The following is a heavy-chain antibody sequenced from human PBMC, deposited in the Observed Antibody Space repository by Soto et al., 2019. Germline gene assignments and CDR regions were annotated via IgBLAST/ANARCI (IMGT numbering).Heavy chain of an antibody. CDR1: GGSFSGYY. Sequence: SETLSLTCAVYGGSFSGYYWSWIRQPPGKGLEWIGEINHSGSTNYNPSLKSRVTISVDTSKNQFSLKLSSVTAADTAVYYCARGTSSNMITRGGVIDKYNWFDPWGQGKLVNVSS. D-gene: IGHD3-16*02. V-gene: IGHV4-34*01. J-gene: IGHJ5*02. CDR3: ARGTSSNMITRGGVIDKYNWFDP. CDR2: INHSGST.